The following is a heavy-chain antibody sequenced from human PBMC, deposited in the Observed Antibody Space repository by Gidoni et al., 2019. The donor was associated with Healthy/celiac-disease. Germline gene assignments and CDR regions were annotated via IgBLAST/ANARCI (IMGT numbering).Heavy chain of an antibody. V-gene: IGHV3-53*04. CDR2: IYSGGST. CDR3: ARGLGGPESYDSSGYYLEYFQH. Sequence: YMSWVRQAPGKGLEWVSVIYSGGSTYYADSVKGRFTISRHNSKNTLYLQMNSLRAEDTAVYYCARGLGGPESYDSSGYYLEYFQHWGQGTLVTVSS. D-gene: IGHD3-22*01. J-gene: IGHJ1*01. CDR1: Y.